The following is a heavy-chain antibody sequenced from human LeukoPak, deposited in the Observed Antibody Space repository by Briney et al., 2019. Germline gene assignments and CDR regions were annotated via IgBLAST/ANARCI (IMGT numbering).Heavy chain of an antibody. Sequence: GRSLRLSCAASGFTFSSYGMHWVRQAPGKRLEWVAVIWYDGSNKYYADSVKGRFTISRDNSKNTLYLQMNSLRAEDTAVYYCARGEDIVVVPAATTYYYYGMDVWGKGTTITVSS. D-gene: IGHD2-2*01. J-gene: IGHJ6*04. V-gene: IGHV3-33*01. CDR1: GFTFSSYG. CDR2: IWYDGSNK. CDR3: ARGEDIVVVPAATTYYYYGMDV.